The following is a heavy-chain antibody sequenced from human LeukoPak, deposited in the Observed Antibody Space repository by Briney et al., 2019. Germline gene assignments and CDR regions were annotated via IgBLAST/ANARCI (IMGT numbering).Heavy chain of an antibody. V-gene: IGHV5-51*01. J-gene: IGHJ3*01. CDR3: ASPQAGYCGGDCYSP. Sequence: GESLKTSLKPPGSSFTNYWIGWVRQIPGKGLEWMGIIYPGDSSTTYSPSFQGQVTISADRSISPAYLQWSSLKASDTAIYYCASPQAGYCGGDCYSPWGRGTMVTVSS. CDR1: GSSFTNYW. CDR2: IYPGDSST. D-gene: IGHD2-21*02.